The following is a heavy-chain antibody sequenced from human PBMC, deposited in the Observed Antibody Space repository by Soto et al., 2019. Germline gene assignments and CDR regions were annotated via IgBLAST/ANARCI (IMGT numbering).Heavy chain of an antibody. CDR3: ARYYYDSSGYYPL. Sequence: GGSLILSCAASGFTFSSYSMNWVRQAPGKGLEWVSYISSSSSTIYYADSVKGRFTISRDNAKNSLYLQMNSLRAEDTAVYYCARYYYDSSGYYPLWGQGTLVSVSS. D-gene: IGHD3-22*01. CDR1: GFTFSSYS. J-gene: IGHJ4*02. CDR2: ISSSSSTI. V-gene: IGHV3-48*01.